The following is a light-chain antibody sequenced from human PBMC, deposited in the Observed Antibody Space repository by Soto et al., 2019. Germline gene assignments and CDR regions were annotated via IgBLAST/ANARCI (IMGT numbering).Light chain of an antibody. CDR2: GAS. Sequence: EMVVTQSTTARSWFPGESATLSCRASQSVSSNLAWYQRKPGQAPRLLIYGASTRATGIPARLSGSGSGTEFTLTISSMQSEDFAVYYCQQRINGLTFGGGTKVDIK. CDR1: QSVSSN. J-gene: IGKJ4*01. V-gene: IGKV3-15*01. CDR3: QQRINGLT.